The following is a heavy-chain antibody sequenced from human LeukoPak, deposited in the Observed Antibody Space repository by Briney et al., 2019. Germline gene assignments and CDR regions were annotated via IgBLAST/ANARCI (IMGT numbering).Heavy chain of an antibody. V-gene: IGHV3-53*01. Sequence: GGSLRLSCAASGFIVSDIDLSWVRQAPGKGLEWVSIIYSGGDTHHADSVKGRFTISRDNYKNTLYLQMKSLRAEDTAVYYCARGCYYERSGSCPFDYWGQGTLVTVSS. CDR1: GFIVSDID. CDR2: IYSGGDT. J-gene: IGHJ4*02. CDR3: ARGCYYERSGSCPFDY. D-gene: IGHD3-22*01.